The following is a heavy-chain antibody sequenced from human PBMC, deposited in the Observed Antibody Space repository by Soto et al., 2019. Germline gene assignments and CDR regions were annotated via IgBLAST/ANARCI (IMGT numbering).Heavy chain of an antibody. CDR2: ISGSGGST. J-gene: IGHJ4*02. D-gene: IGHD2-15*01. CDR1: GFTFSSYA. Sequence: PGGSLRLSCAASGFTFSSYAMSWVRQAPGKGLEWVSAISGSGGSTYYADSVKGRFTISRDNSKNTLYLQMNSLRAEDTAVYYCAKGSDPKAEFAVVVAGVHPDYWGQGTLVTVSS. V-gene: IGHV3-23*01. CDR3: AKGSDPKAEFAVVVAGVHPDY.